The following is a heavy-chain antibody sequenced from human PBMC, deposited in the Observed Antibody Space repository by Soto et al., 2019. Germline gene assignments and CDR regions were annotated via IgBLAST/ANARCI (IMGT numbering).Heavy chain of an antibody. V-gene: IGHV1-69*13. Sequence: ASVKVSCKSSGGTFSSYAISWVRQAPGQGLEWMGGIIPIFGTTNYAEKFRGRVSITADESTSTAYVELSSLRSEDTAVYYCAGSFKYGSGTFDAFDIWGQGTMVNVSS. CDR3: AGSFKYGSGTFDAFDI. D-gene: IGHD3-10*01. J-gene: IGHJ3*02. CDR1: GGTFSSYA. CDR2: IIPIFGTT.